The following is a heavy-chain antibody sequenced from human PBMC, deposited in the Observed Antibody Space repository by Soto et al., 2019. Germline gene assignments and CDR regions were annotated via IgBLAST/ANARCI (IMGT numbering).Heavy chain of an antibody. CDR3: AREFPSSV. Sequence: GGSLRLSCAASGFTFSNYAMHWVRQAPGMGLEWVAAISYDGSNKYYEESVKGRFTISRDNSKNTLFLQMNSLRTEDTAVYYCAREFPSSVWGQGTLVTVSS. D-gene: IGHD2-2*01. CDR2: ISYDGSNK. J-gene: IGHJ4*02. CDR1: GFTFSNYA. V-gene: IGHV3-30*03.